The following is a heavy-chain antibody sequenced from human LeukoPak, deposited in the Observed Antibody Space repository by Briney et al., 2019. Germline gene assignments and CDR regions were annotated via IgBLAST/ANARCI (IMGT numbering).Heavy chain of an antibody. D-gene: IGHD1-26*01. V-gene: IGHV3-30-3*01. CDR2: ISYDGSNK. CDR3: ARDLPRWGLPHTKRYYYYGMDV. Sequence: PGGSLRLSCAASGFTFSSYAMHWVRQAPGKGLEWVAVISYDGSNKYYADSVKGRFTISRDNSKNTLYLQMNSLRAEDTAVYYCARDLPRWGLPHTKRYYYYGMDVWGQGTTVTVSS. J-gene: IGHJ6*02. CDR1: GFTFSSYA.